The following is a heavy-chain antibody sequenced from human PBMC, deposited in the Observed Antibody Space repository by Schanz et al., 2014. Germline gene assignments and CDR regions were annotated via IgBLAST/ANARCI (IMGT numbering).Heavy chain of an antibody. D-gene: IGHD3-10*01. CDR1: GYTFTGYS. CDR2: INPNSGGT. Sequence: QVQLVQSGADVKKPGASVKVSCKASGYTFTGYSMHWVRQAPGQGLEWMGRINPNSGGTNYAQKFQGRVTVTRDTSISTAYMELGSLRFDDTAVYYCAREGTIIRGLTGWFDPWGQGTLVTVSS. CDR3: AREGTIIRGLTGWFDP. J-gene: IGHJ5*02. V-gene: IGHV1-2*06.